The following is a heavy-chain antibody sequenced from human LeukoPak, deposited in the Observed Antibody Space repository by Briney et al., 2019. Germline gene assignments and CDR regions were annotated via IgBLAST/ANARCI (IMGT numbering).Heavy chain of an antibody. Sequence: SETLSLTCTVSGGSISSYYWSWIRQPPGKGLEWIGYIYYSGSTNYNPSLKSRVTISVDTSKNQFSLKLSSVTAADTAVYYCASAGYSTTWYGNWGQGTLVTVSS. CDR3: ASAGYSTTWYGN. J-gene: IGHJ4*02. D-gene: IGHD6-13*01. CDR2: IYYSGST. CDR1: GGSISSYY. V-gene: IGHV4-59*08.